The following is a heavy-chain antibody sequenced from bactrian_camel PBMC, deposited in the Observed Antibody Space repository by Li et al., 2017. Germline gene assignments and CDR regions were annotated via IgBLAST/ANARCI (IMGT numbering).Heavy chain of an antibody. CDR1: GYTYSSAC. J-gene: IGHJ4*01. V-gene: IGHV3S1*01. CDR2: HYTGTATT. Sequence: HVQLVESGGGSVQAGGSLRLSCAASGYTYSSACMGWFRQAPGKEREAVAAHYTGTATTYVADSVKGRFAISQDNVKNTLYLQMNSLKAEDTAMYYCASGLRLPTRCRYDYWGQGTQVTVS. D-gene: IGHD2*01. CDR3: ASGLRLPTRCRYDY.